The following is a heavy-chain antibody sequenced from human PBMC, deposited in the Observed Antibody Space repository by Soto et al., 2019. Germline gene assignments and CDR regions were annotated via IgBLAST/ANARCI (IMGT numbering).Heavy chain of an antibody. CDR1: GYTFTSYY. V-gene: IGHV1-46*03. J-gene: IGHJ4*02. CDR3: ARDLWDGDYGGDY. CDR2: INPSGGST. Sequence: QVQLVQSGAEVKKPGASVKVSCKASGYTFTSYYMHWVRQAPGQGLEWMGIINPSGGSTSYTQKCQGRVTMTRDTATSTVYMELSSLRSEDTAVYYCARDLWDGDYGGDYWGQGTLVPVSS. D-gene: IGHD4-17*01.